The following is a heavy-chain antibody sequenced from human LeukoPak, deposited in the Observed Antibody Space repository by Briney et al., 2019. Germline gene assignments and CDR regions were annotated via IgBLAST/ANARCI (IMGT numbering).Heavy chain of an antibody. D-gene: IGHD2-15*01. CDR1: GFTFSTYA. CDR3: GKGVFSGAKHSFGS. J-gene: IGHJ4*02. Sequence: GGSLRLSCAASGFTFSTYAMSWVRQAPGKGLEWVSAISGTGGDTFYADSVKGRFTISRDNSKNTLYLQMNSLRAEDTAVYYCGKGVFSGAKHSFGSWGQGTLVTVSS. V-gene: IGHV3-23*01. CDR2: ISGTGGDT.